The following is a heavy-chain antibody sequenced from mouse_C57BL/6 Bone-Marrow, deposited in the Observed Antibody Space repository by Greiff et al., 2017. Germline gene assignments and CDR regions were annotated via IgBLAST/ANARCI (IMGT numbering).Heavy chain of an antibody. Sequence: VQLQQSGAELARPGASVKMSCKASGYTFTSYTMHWVKQRPGQGLEWIGYINPSSGYTTYNQKFKDKATLTADKSSSTAYMQLSSLTSEDSAVYYCARVLWLRYYAMDYWGQGTSVTVSS. V-gene: IGHV1-4*01. CDR1: GYTFTSYT. CDR2: INPSSGYT. J-gene: IGHJ4*01. CDR3: ARVLWLRYYAMDY. D-gene: IGHD2-2*01.